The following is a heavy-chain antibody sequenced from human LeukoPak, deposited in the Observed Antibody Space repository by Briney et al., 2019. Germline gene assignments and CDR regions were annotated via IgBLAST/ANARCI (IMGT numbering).Heavy chain of an antibody. J-gene: IGHJ4*02. D-gene: IGHD3-3*01. CDR3: ATAGRRLFGVLIPLSFDY. V-gene: IGHV1-46*01. CDR1: GYTFTGYW. CDR2: ISPSGGST. Sequence: ASVKLSCKAFGYTFTGYWMHWVRQAPGQGPEWMGVISPSGGSTIYAQKFQGRLTMTRDMSTSTVYMELSSLRSEDTALYYCATAGRRLFGVLIPLSFDYWGQGTLVTVSS.